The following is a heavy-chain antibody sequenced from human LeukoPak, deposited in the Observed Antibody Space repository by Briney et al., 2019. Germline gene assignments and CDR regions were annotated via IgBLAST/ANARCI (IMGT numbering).Heavy chain of an antibody. V-gene: IGHV1-46*01. CDR1: GYTFSTYY. D-gene: IGHD6-13*01. Sequence: ASVKVSCKASGYTFSTYYMHWVRQAPGQGLEWMGIINPTSGATNYAQRFQGRVTMTRDTSTSTVYMEVSSLRSEDTAVYYCARGPHIAAAGTWWFDPWGQGTLVTVSP. J-gene: IGHJ5*02. CDR2: INPTSGAT. CDR3: ARGPHIAAAGTWWFDP.